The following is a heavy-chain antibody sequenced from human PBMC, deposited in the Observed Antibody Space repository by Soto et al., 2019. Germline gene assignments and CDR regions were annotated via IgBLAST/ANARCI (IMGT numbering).Heavy chain of an antibody. CDR3: ARVFRVTPRGVDY. V-gene: IGHV4-30-4*01. CDR2: IYYSGST. CDR1: GGSISSGDYY. J-gene: IGHJ4*02. Sequence: SETLSLTCTVSGGSISSGDYYWSWIRQPPGKGLEWIGYIYYSGSTYYNPSLKSRVTISVDTSKNQFSLKLSSVTAADTAVYYCARVFRVTPRGVDYWGQGTLVTVSS. D-gene: IGHD4-4*01.